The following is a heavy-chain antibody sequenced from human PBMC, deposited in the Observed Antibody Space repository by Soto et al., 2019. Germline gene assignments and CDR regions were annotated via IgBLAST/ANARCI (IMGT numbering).Heavy chain of an antibody. CDR3: ARDGETVGDTHHPLYYYYYGMDV. CDR2: INAGNGNT. Sequence: ASVKVSCKASGYTFTSYAMHWVRQAPGQRLEWMGWINAGNGNTKYSQKFQGRVTITRDTSASTAYMELSSLRSEDTAVYYCARDGETVGDTHHPLYYYYYGMDVWGQGTTVTVSS. J-gene: IGHJ6*02. V-gene: IGHV1-3*01. D-gene: IGHD1-26*01. CDR1: GYTFTSYA.